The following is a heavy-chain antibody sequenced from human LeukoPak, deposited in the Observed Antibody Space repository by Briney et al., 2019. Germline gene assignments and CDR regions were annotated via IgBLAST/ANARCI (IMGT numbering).Heavy chain of an antibody. CDR3: ARLIVVVAATNWFDP. J-gene: IGHJ5*02. V-gene: IGHV4-31*03. D-gene: IGHD2-15*01. CDR1: GGSISSGGYY. CDR2: IYYSGST. Sequence: SQTLSLTCTVSGGSISSGGYYWSWIRQHPGKGLEWIGYIYYSGSTYYNPSLKSRVTISVDTSKNQFSLKLSSVTAADTAVYYRARLIVVVAATNWFDPWGQGTLVTVS.